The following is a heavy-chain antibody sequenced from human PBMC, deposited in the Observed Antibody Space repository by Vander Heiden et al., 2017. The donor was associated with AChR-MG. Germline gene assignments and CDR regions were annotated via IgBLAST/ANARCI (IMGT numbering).Heavy chain of an antibody. Sequence: EVQLVESGGGLVKPGGSLRLSCAASGFTFSSYSMNWVRQAPGKGLEWVSSISSSSSYIYYADSVKGRFTISRDNAKNSLYLQMNSLRAEDTAVYYCARIPHYYGSGSDNALDYWGQGTLVTVSS. CDR2: ISSSSSYI. J-gene: IGHJ4*02. D-gene: IGHD3-10*01. CDR1: GFTFSSYS. CDR3: ARIPHYYGSGSDNALDY. V-gene: IGHV3-21*01.